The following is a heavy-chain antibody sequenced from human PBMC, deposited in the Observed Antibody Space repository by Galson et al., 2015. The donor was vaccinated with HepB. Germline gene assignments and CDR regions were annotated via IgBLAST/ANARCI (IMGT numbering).Heavy chain of an antibody. Sequence: SLRLSCAASGFTFSSYGMHWVRQAPGKGLEWVAVISYDGSNKYYAGSVKGRFTISRDNSKNTLYLQMNSLRAEDTAVYYCAKDGGIAAAGKGDYWGQGTLVTVSS. D-gene: IGHD6-13*01. CDR3: AKDGGIAAAGKGDY. V-gene: IGHV3-30*18. CDR1: GFTFSSYG. J-gene: IGHJ4*02. CDR2: ISYDGSNK.